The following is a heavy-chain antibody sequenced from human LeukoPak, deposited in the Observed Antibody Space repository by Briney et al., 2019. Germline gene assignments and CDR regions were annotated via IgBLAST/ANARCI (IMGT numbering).Heavy chain of an antibody. CDR3: AKDRRDGYNPDTFDY. Sequence: GGSLRLSCAASGFTFSTYTMYWVRHPPGKRLEWVSIIGNNGGGIHYADSVKGRFTISRDNFKNALYLQMNSLRVEDTAVYYCAKDRRDGYNPDTFDYWGQGTLVTVSS. CDR2: IGNNGGGI. J-gene: IGHJ4*02. D-gene: IGHD5-24*01. CDR1: GFTFSTYT. V-gene: IGHV3-23*01.